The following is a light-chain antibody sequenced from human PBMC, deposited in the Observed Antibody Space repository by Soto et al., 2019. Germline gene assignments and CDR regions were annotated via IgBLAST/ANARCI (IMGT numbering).Light chain of an antibody. CDR2: GAS. J-gene: IGKJ5*01. Sequence: DIVLAQSPGTLSLSPGERATLSCRASQTVSSNYLAWYQQKFGQAPRPLIYGASSRATGIPDRFSGSGSGTDFTLTISRLEPEDFAVYYCQQYGSSPQTFGQGTRLDIK. V-gene: IGKV3-20*01. CDR3: QQYGSSPQT. CDR1: QTVSSNY.